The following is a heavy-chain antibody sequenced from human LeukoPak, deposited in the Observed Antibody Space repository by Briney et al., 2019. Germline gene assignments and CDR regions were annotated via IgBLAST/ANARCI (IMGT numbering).Heavy chain of an antibody. Sequence: ASVKVSCKASGYTFTSYYMHWVRQAPGQGLEWMGIINPSGGSTSYAQKFQGRVTMTRDTSTSTVYMEQSRLRSEDTAVYYCARLSFDTVTTLNPDYGMDVWGQGTTVTVSS. D-gene: IGHD4-17*01. CDR2: INPSGGST. CDR3: ARLSFDTVTTLNPDYGMDV. V-gene: IGHV1-46*01. J-gene: IGHJ6*02. CDR1: GYTFTSYY.